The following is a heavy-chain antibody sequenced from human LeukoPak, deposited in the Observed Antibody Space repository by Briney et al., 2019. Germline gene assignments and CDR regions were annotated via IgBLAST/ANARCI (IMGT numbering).Heavy chain of an antibody. Sequence: PSETLSLTCTVSGGSISSGGYYWSWIRQHPGKGLEWIGYIYYSGSTYYNPSLKSRVTISVDTSKNQFSLKLSSVTAADTAVYYCARGSSTSSYYYYYMDVWGKGTTVIVSS. J-gene: IGHJ6*03. D-gene: IGHD2-2*01. CDR3: ARGSSTSSYYYYYMDV. CDR2: IYYSGST. CDR1: GGSISSGGYY. V-gene: IGHV4-31*03.